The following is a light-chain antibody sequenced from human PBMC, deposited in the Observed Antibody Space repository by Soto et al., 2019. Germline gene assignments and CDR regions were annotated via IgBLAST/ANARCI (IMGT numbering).Light chain of an antibody. V-gene: IGLV2-14*01. J-gene: IGLJ2*01. Sequence: QSVLTQPASVSGSPGQSITISCTGTSSDVGGYNYVSWYQQHPGKAPKLMIYDVSNRPSGVSNRFSGSKSGNTASLTISGLQAEDEADYYCSSYTSSSTPVFGGGPSSPS. CDR2: DVS. CDR3: SSYTSSSTPV. CDR1: SSDVGGYNY.